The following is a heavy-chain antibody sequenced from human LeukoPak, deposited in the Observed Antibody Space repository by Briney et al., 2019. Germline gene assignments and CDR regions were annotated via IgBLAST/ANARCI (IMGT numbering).Heavy chain of an antibody. Sequence: GGSLRLSCAASGFTVSSNYMSWVRQAPGKGLEWVSVIYSGGSTYYADSVKGRFTISRDNSKNTLYLQMNSLRAEDTAVYYCARERLLWFGELPKPEYYFDYWGQGTLVTVSS. V-gene: IGHV3-53*01. J-gene: IGHJ4*02. CDR2: IYSGGST. CDR3: ARERLLWFGELPKPEYYFDY. D-gene: IGHD3-10*01. CDR1: GFTVSSNY.